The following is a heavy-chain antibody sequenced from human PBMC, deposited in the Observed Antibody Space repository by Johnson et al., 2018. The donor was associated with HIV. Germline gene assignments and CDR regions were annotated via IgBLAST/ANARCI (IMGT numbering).Heavy chain of an antibody. V-gene: IGHV3-23*04. CDR3: ASWGVGSSWNHDAFDI. D-gene: IGHD6-13*01. CDR2: ISGSGGGT. CDR1: RFTFSSYA. J-gene: IGHJ3*02. Sequence: MLLVESGGGLVQPGGSLRLSCAGSRFTFSSYAMSWVRQAPGKGLEWVSSISGSGGGTNYADSVKGRFTISRDNSKNTLYLQMNSLSAEDTAVYYCASWGVGSSWNHDAFDIWGQGTMVTVSS.